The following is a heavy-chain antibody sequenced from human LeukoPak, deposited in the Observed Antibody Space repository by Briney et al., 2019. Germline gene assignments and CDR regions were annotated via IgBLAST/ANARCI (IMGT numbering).Heavy chain of an antibody. D-gene: IGHD4-23*01. CDR1: GYTFTSYA. CDR3: ARDGYGGNSFDY. Sequence: ASVKVSCKASGYTFTSYAMHWVRQAPGQRLEWMGWINAGNGNTKYSQKFQGRVTMTRDTSINTAFMELSRLNSDDTAVYFCARDGYGGNSFDYWGQGTLVTVSS. J-gene: IGHJ4*02. V-gene: IGHV1-3*01. CDR2: INAGNGNT.